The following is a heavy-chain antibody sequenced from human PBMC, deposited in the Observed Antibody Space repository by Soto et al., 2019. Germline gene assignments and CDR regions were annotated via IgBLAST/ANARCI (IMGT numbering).Heavy chain of an antibody. CDR3: ARDRSYARDY. D-gene: IGHD2-2*01. Sequence: QVQLVESGGGVVQPGRSLRLSCAASGFTFRSYGMHWVRQAPGKGLEWVAVIWYDGSNKYYADSVKGRFTISRDNSKNTLYLQMNSLRAEDTAVYYCARDRSYARDYWGQGTLVTVSS. CDR1: GFTFRSYG. J-gene: IGHJ4*02. V-gene: IGHV3-33*01. CDR2: IWYDGSNK.